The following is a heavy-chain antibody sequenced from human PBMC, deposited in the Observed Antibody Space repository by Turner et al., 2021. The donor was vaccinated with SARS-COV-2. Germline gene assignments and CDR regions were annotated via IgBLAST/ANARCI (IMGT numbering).Heavy chain of an antibody. V-gene: IGHV3-30-3*01. CDR3: ARVGTKGSTEQ. CDR1: GFTVSNYA. J-gene: IGHJ4*02. CDR2: ISYDGSNK. Sequence: VQLVESGGGVVQPGRSLRVSCAGTGFTVSNYAMHWVRQAPGKGLEWVAVISYDGSNKYYADSVKGRFTISRDNSKNSLYLQMNSLRAEDTAVYYCARVGTKGSTEQWGQGTLVTVSS. D-gene: IGHD1-1*01.